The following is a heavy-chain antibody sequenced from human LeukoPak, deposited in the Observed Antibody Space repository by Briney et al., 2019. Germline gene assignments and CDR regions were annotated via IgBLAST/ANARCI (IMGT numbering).Heavy chain of an antibody. J-gene: IGHJ4*02. CDR3: ARSLGYCSDGICFPFNY. D-gene: IGHD2-15*01. Sequence: PGGSLRLSCSSSGFTYSSDWMSWVRQAPGKGLEWVANIKQDGSDKYYVDSVKGRFTISRDNAKNSLYLQMNSLRAEDTAVYYCARSLGYCSDGICFPFNYWGQGTLVTVSS. CDR2: IKQDGSDK. CDR1: GFTYSSDW. V-gene: IGHV3-7*05.